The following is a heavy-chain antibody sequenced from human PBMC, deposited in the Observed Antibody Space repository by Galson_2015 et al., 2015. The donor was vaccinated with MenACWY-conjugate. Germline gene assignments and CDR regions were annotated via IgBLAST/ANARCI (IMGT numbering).Heavy chain of an antibody. CDR2: ISSSSSYI. D-gene: IGHD2-21*02. CDR3: ARERGYCGGDCSPRYFDY. V-gene: IGHV3-21*01. Sequence: SLRLSCAASGFTFSSYSMNWVRQAPGKGLEWVSSISSSSSYIYYADSVKGRFTISRDNAKNSLYLQMNSLRAEDTAVYYCARERGYCGGDCSPRYFDYWGQGTLVTVSS. CDR1: GFTFSSYS. J-gene: IGHJ4*02.